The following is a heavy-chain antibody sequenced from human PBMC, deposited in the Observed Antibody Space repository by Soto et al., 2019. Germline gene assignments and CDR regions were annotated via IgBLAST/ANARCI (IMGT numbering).Heavy chain of an antibody. V-gene: IGHV3-64*01. CDR3: SRDDSDWFFN. J-gene: IGHJ4*02. Sequence: GGSLRLSCAASGFIFSNYVMNWVRQAPGKGLEYVSVIGSNGGSTLYANSVKGRFTISRDDSKKTAYLQMNSLESEDTAVYYCSRDDSDWFFNWGRGTLVTVSS. D-gene: IGHD3-9*01. CDR1: GFIFSNYV. CDR2: IGSNGGST.